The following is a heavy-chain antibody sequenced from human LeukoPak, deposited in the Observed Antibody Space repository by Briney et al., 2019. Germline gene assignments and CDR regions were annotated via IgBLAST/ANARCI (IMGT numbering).Heavy chain of an antibody. J-gene: IGHJ4*02. V-gene: IGHV1-69*08. CDR2: ISPLLGTT. Sequence: SVKVSCKASGGTFRNDPISWLRQAPGQRLEWMGNISPLLGTTLYTQEFQGRVTITTFKATNTIYMDLYSLTSDDTATYYCAKDRCTGDYCYHDHWGQGTLVTVSS. CDR1: GGTFRNDP. CDR3: AKDRCTGDYCYHDH. D-gene: IGHD2-8*02.